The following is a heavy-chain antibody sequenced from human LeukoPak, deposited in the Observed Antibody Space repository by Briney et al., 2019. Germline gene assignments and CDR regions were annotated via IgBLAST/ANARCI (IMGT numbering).Heavy chain of an antibody. CDR2: INHSGST. D-gene: IGHD4-17*01. Sequence: KPSETLSLTCAVYGGSFSGYYWSWIRQPPGKGLEWIGEINHSGSTNYNPSLKSRVTISVDTSKNQFSLKLSSVTAADTAVYYCAGYDYGDYGWFDPWGQGTLVTVSS. CDR3: AGYDYGDYGWFDP. CDR1: GGSFSGYY. J-gene: IGHJ5*02. V-gene: IGHV4-34*01.